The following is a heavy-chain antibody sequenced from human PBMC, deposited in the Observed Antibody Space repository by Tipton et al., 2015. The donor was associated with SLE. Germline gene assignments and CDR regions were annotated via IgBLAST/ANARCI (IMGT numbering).Heavy chain of an antibody. V-gene: IGHV4-39*02. J-gene: IGHJ5*02. CDR1: SGSVSSSSYY. CDR3: AREAKYSGSYYKWFDT. D-gene: IGHD1-26*01. CDR2: IYYSGST. Sequence: TLSLTCTVSSGSVSSSSYYWGWIRQPPGKGLEWIGSIYYSGSTYYNPSLKSRVTISVDTSKNQFSLKLSSVTAADTAVYYCAREAKYSGSYYKWFDTWGQGTLVTVSP.